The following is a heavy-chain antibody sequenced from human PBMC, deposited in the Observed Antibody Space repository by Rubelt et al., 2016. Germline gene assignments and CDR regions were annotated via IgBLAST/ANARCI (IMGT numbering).Heavy chain of an antibody. V-gene: IGHV3-48*02. Sequence: EGQLVESGGGLVQPGGSLRLSCVASGFTFSAYAMVWVRQAPGKRLEWLSYITGDIGTIFYADSVKGRFTISRDNAKNSLFLQMNSLIYEAPAVYYCATAPRGWAGPLFNPWGQGTRVTVSS. D-gene: IGHD1-26*01. CDR3: ATAPRGWAGPLFNP. CDR2: ITGDIGTI. J-gene: IGHJ5*02. CDR1: GFTFSAYA.